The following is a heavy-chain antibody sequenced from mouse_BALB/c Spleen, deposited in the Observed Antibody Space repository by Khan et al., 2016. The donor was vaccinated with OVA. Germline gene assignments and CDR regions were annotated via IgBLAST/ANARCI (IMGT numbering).Heavy chain of an antibody. J-gene: IGHJ2*01. V-gene: IGHV3-2*02. CDR3: ARIKGGGFDY. CDR2: ISYSGNT. Sequence: VQLKQSGPGLVKPSQSLSLTCTVTGYSITSDYAWNWIRQFPGNILEWMGYISYSGNTKYNPSLKSRISITRDTSKNQFFLQLNSVTIENTATEYCARIKGGGFDYWGQGTTLTVSS. CDR1: GYSITSDYA.